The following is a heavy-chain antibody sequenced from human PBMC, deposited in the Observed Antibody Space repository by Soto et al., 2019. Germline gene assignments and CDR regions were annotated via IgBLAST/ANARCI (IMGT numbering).Heavy chain of an antibody. V-gene: IGHV3-7*05. D-gene: IGHD3-3*01. CDR3: ARENYDFWSGYTFDY. Sequence: GGSLTLSFASSGFTFSSYWMSWVRQAPGKGLEWVANIKQDGSEKYYVDSVKGRFTISRDNAKNSLYLQMNSLRAEDTAVYYCARENYDFWSGYTFDYWGQGTLVTV. CDR2: IKQDGSEK. J-gene: IGHJ4*02. CDR1: GFTFSSYW.